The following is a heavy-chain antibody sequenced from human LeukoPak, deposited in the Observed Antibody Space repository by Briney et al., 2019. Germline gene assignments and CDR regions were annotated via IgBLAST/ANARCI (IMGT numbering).Heavy chain of an antibody. J-gene: IGHJ6*02. V-gene: IGHV2-5*01. D-gene: IGHD6-13*01. Sequence: SGPSVVEPPPTPTAAFAFSWVSPTTRGGGGGWSRQPPGKALEWLALIYWNDDKRYSPSLKSRVTITKGYSKNQVVLTMTNMDPVDTATYYCAHRPYSSSSMDVWGQGTTVTVSS. CDR1: WVSPTTRGGG. CDR3: AHRPYSSSSMDV. CDR2: IYWNDDK.